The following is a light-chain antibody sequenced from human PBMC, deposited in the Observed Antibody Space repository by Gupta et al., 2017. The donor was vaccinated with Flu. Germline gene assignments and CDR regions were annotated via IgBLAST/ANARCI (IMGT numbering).Light chain of an antibody. CDR2: EVH. CDR1: SRDVGRYDY. V-gene: IGLV2-8*03. Sequence: TSRDVGRYDYVSWYQQHPGKAPKLIIYEVHKRASGVPDRFFGSKSGYTASLTVSGLQAEDEADYYCISYADSDIFVFGSGTKVTV. CDR3: ISYADSDIFV. J-gene: IGLJ1*01.